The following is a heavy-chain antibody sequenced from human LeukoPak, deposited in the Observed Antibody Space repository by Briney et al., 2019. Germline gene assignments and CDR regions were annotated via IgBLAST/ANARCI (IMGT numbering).Heavy chain of an antibody. CDR1: GGSVSSGSYY. Sequence: PSETLSLTCTVSGGSVSSGSYYWSWIRQPPGKGLEWIGYIYYSGSTNYNPSLKSRVTISVDTSKNQFSLKLSSVTAADTAVYYCARVVVAATESGDWFDPWGQGTLVTVSS. J-gene: IGHJ5*02. CDR2: IYYSGST. D-gene: IGHD2-15*01. V-gene: IGHV4-61*01. CDR3: ARVVVAATESGDWFDP.